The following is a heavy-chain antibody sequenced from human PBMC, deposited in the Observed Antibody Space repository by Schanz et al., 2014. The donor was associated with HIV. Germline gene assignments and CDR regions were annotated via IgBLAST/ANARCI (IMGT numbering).Heavy chain of an antibody. Sequence: EVQLVESGGGSVQPGGSLRLSCAASGFTFSSYAMSWVRQAPGKGLEWVSTISGSGGSPYYADSVKGRFTISRDNSKNTLYLQMNSLRAEDTAVYYCARDYHWNWFDPWGQGTLVTVSS. V-gene: IGHV3-23*04. CDR3: ARDYHWNWFDP. CDR2: ISGSGGSP. D-gene: IGHD1-20*01. CDR1: GFTFSSYA. J-gene: IGHJ5*02.